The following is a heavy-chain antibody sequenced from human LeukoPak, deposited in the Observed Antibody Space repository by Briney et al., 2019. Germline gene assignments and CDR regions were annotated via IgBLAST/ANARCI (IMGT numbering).Heavy chain of an antibody. J-gene: IGHJ4*02. V-gene: IGHV4-59*01. CDR3: ARRGSGYPYYFDY. D-gene: IGHD3-3*01. CDR1: GGSISSYY. Sequence: SETLSLTCTVSGGSISSYYWSWIRQPPGKGLEWIGYIFYSGSTNYNPSLKSRVTISVDTSKNHFSLNLSSVTDADTAVYYCARRGSGYPYYFDYWGQGTLVTVSS. CDR2: IFYSGST.